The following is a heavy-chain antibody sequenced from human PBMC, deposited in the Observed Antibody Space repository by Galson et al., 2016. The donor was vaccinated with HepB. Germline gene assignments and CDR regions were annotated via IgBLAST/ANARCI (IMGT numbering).Heavy chain of an antibody. CDR3: MRSTPMVRGEPVGDY. CDR2: IDNSGDYI. V-gene: IGHV3-21*01. J-gene: IGHJ4*02. D-gene: IGHD3-10*01. CDR1: GFSFNSFT. Sequence: SLRLSCAASGFSFNSFTMNWVRQSPGKGLEWLSSIDNSGDYIYYSDSVSGRFTISRDKANKSLYLEMNSLGADDTALYYCMRSTPMVRGEPVGDYWGQGTLVAVSP.